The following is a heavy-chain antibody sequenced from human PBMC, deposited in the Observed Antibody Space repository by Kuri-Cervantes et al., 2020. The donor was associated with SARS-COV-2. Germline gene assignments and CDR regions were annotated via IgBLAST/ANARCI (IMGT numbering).Heavy chain of an antibody. CDR2: IYYSGST. Sequence: GSLRLSCTVSGGSISSYYWSWIRQPPGKGLEWIGYIYYSGSTNYNPSLKSRVTISVDTSKNQFSLKLSSVTAADTAVYYCARLESPSGYQPLDYWGQGTLVTVSS. J-gene: IGHJ4*02. D-gene: IGHD3-3*01. V-gene: IGHV4-59*12. CDR1: GGSISSYY. CDR3: ARLESPSGYQPLDY.